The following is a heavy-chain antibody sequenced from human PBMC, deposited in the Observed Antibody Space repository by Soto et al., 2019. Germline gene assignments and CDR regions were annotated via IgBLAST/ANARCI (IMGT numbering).Heavy chain of an antibody. CDR1: GFSLSSSS. D-gene: IGHD2-15*01. CDR2: ISDSSRGVV. CDR3: ARGCSGSGWFES. J-gene: IGHJ5*01. Sequence: EVQLVESGGGFVEPGGSLRLSCAASGFSLSSSSMQWVRQAPGKGPEWIAYISDSSRGVVFYAESVKGRISMSRDNAKNSLYLQMDRLRADDSALYSCARGCSGSGWFESWGRGTQVTVSS. V-gene: IGHV3-48*04.